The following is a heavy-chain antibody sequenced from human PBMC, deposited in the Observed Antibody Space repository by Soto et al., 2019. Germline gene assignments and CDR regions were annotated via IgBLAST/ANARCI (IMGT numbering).Heavy chain of an antibody. CDR3: AREGGIRFLEWLLYDYYYGMDV. Sequence: QVQLVESGGGVVQPGRSLRLSCAASGFTFSSYATHWVRQAPGKGLEWVAVISYDGSNKYYADSVKGRFTISRDNSKNTLYLQMNSLRAEDTAVYYCAREGGIRFLEWLLYDYYYGMDVWGQGTTVTVSS. CDR1: GFTFSSYA. V-gene: IGHV3-30-3*01. CDR2: ISYDGSNK. J-gene: IGHJ6*02. D-gene: IGHD3-3*01.